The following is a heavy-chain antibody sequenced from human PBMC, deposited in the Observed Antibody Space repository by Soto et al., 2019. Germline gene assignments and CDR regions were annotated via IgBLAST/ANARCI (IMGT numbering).Heavy chain of an antibody. J-gene: IGHJ4*02. CDR2: FDPEDGET. V-gene: IGHV1-24*01. Sequence: AASVKVSCKVSGYTLTELSMHWVRQAPGKGLGWMGGFDPEDGETIYAQKFQGRVTMTEDTSTDTAYMELSSLRSEDTAVYYCATLGIAAQDYWGQGTLVTVSS. CDR1: GYTLTELS. D-gene: IGHD6-13*01. CDR3: ATLGIAAQDY.